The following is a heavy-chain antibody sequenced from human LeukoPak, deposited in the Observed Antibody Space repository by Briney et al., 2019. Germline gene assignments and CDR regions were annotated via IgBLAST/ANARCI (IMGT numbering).Heavy chain of an antibody. Sequence: WASVKVSCKASGGTFSSYTISWVRQAPGQGLEWMGGIIPIFGTANYAQKFQGRVTITADESTSTAYMELSSLRSEDTAVYYRAREDYGDYNWGQGTLVTVSS. V-gene: IGHV1-69*13. D-gene: IGHD4-17*01. CDR1: GGTFSSYT. CDR2: IIPIFGTA. J-gene: IGHJ4*02. CDR3: AREDYGDYN.